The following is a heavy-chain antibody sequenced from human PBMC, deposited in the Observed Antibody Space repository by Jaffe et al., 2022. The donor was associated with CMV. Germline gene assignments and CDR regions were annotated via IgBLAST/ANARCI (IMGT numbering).Heavy chain of an antibody. D-gene: IGHD2-15*01. CDR2: MNPNSGHS. V-gene: IGHV1-8*01. CDR3: ARVGGSIDS. J-gene: IGHJ4*02. Sequence: QVQLVQSGTEVKKPGASVKVSCKASGYTFTSYDINWVRQATGQGLEWMGWMNPNSGHSGYAQRFHGRVTMTVNTSIRTAYMELSSLRSEDTAVYYCARVGGSIDSWGQGTLVTVSS. CDR1: GYTFTSYD.